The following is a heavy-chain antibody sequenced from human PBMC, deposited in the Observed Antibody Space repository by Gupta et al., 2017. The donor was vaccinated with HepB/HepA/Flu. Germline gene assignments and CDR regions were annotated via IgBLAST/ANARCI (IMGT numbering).Heavy chain of an antibody. CDR2: IWYDGSNK. D-gene: IGHD3-10*01. J-gene: IGHJ5*02. Sequence: QVQLVESGGGVVQPGRSLRLSCAASGFTFSSYGMHWVRQAPGKGLEWVAVIWYDGSNKYYADSVKGRFTISRDNSKNTLYLQMNSLRAEDTAVYYCASGRGEDGDWFDPWGQETLVTVSS. CDR3: ASGRGEDGDWFDP. V-gene: IGHV3-33*01. CDR1: GFTFSSYG.